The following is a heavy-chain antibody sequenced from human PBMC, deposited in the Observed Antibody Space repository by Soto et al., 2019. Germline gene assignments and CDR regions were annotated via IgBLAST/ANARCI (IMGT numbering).Heavy chain of an antibody. D-gene: IGHD6-13*01. V-gene: IGHV3-64*01. CDR1: GFTFSNYE. CDR3: ERRGYGSRCPNVYMDV. J-gene: IGHJ6*03. CDR2: ISNNGAHT. Sequence: EAQLVESGGGLVQPGGSLRLSCAASGFTFSNYEMHWVRQAPGKGLEYVSGISNNGAHTDYAKSVKGRFTISRDNSENTLYLKMGGLRAENMALYYCERRGYGSRCPNVYMDVWGKGTTVTVPS.